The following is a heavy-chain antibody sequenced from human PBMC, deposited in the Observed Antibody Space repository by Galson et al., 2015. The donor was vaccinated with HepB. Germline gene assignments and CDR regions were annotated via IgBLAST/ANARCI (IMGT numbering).Heavy chain of an antibody. D-gene: IGHD2-2*01. CDR1: GFTFSSYA. J-gene: IGHJ4*02. V-gene: IGHV3-30*04. CDR3: ARGPIAGRDCSSTSCYVGTLEY. Sequence: SLRLSCAASGFTFSSYAMHWVRQAPGKRLEWVAVISYDGSNKYYADSVKGRFTISRDNSKNTLYLQMNSLRAEDTAVYYCARGPIAGRDCSSTSCYVGTLEYWGQGTLVTVSS. CDR2: ISYDGSNK.